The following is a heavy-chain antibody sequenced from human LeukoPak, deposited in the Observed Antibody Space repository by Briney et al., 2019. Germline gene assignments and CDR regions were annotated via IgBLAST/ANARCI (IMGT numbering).Heavy chain of an antibody. CDR2: IYTSGST. V-gene: IGHV4-4*07. Sequence: SETLSLTCTLSGGSISSYYLSWIRQPARKGLEWIGRIYTSGSTNYNPSLKSRVTMSVDTPKQQISLTLSCLTARHTPVYYCARKPIGARGSWFDPWGEGTLVT. J-gene: IGHJ5*02. CDR3: ARKPIGARGSWFDP. D-gene: IGHD3-3*01. CDR1: GGSISSYY.